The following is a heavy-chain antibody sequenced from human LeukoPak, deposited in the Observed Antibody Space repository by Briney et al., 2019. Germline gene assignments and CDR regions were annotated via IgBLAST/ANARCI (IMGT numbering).Heavy chain of an antibody. D-gene: IGHD3-22*01. J-gene: IGHJ4*02. CDR2: ISGSGGST. Sequence: GGSLRLSCAASGFIFSNYAMTWVRQAPGKGLEWVSAISGSGGSTYYADSVKGRFTISRDNSKNTLYLQMNSLRAEDTAVYYCATRLDSSGYYYVTFDYWGQGTLVTVSS. CDR3: ATRLDSSGYYYVTFDY. V-gene: IGHV3-23*01. CDR1: GFIFSNYA.